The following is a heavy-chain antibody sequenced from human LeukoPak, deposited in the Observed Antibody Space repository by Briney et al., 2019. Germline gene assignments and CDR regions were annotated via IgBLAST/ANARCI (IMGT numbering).Heavy chain of an antibody. Sequence: SGGSLRLSCAASGFTFSSYEMSWVRQAPGKGLEWVSGISDGGGTTNYADAVKGRFTVSRDKSKNTLFLQMNSLRAEDTAVYYCAKSYGDYLGYFDSWGQGTLVTVSS. CDR1: GFTFSSYE. J-gene: IGHJ4*02. CDR2: ISDGGGTT. CDR3: AKSYGDYLGYFDS. V-gene: IGHV3-23*01. D-gene: IGHD4-17*01.